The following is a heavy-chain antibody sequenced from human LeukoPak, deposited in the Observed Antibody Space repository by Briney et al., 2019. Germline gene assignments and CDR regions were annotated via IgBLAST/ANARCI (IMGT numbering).Heavy chain of an antibody. CDR1: GYTFTSYG. V-gene: IGHV1-18*01. D-gene: IGHD6-13*01. CDR2: ISAYNGNT. J-gene: IGHJ6*03. CDR3: ARSYSSSWYGYYYYMDV. Sequence: GASVKVSCKASGYTFTSYGISWVRRAPGQGLEWMGWISAYNGNTNYAQKLQGRVTMTTDTSTSTAYMELRSLRSDDTAVYYCARSYSSSWYGYYYYMDVWGKGTTVTISS.